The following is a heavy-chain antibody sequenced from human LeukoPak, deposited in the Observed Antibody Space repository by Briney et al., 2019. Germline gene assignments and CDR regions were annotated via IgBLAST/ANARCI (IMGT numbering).Heavy chain of an antibody. CDR3: ARALLTALVKTSGGDI. V-gene: IGHV1-2*02. Sequence: ASVKVSCKASGYTFTSYYMHWVRQAPGQGLEWMGWINPNTGATSYAQKFQDRVTMTSDTSISTAYMDFSRLTSDDTAVYYCARALLTALVKTSGGDIWGQGTMVTVSS. J-gene: IGHJ3*02. D-gene: IGHD5-18*01. CDR2: INPNTGAT. CDR1: GYTFTSYY.